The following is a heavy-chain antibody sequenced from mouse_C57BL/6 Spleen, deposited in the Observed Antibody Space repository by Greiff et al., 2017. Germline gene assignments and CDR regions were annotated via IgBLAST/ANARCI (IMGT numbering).Heavy chain of an antibody. CDR3: ARTTVDAMDY. Sequence: VQLQQSGAELVRPGASVKLSCKASGYTFTSYGISWVKQRPGQGLEWIGEIYPRSGNTYYNEKFKGKATLTADKSSSTAYMELRSLTSEDSADYFCARTTVDAMDYWGQGTSVTVSS. D-gene: IGHD1-1*01. CDR1: GYTFTSYG. J-gene: IGHJ4*01. V-gene: IGHV1-81*01. CDR2: IYPRSGNT.